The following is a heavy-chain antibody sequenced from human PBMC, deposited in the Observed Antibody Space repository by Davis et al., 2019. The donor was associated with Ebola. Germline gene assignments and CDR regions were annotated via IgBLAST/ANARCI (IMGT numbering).Heavy chain of an antibody. V-gene: IGHV4-34*01. Sequence: SETLSLTCAVYGGSFSGYYWSWIRQPPGKGLEWIGEINHSGSTNYNPSLKSRVTISVDTSKNQFSLKLSSVTAADTAVYYCARGGSRYCSGGSCYHRQGNWFDPWGQGTLVTVAS. CDR3: ARGGSRYCSGGSCYHRQGNWFDP. J-gene: IGHJ5*02. D-gene: IGHD2-15*01. CDR1: GGSFSGYY. CDR2: INHSGST.